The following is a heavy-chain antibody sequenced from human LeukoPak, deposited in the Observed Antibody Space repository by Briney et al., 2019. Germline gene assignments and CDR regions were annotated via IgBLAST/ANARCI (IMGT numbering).Heavy chain of an antibody. V-gene: IGHV1-46*01. Sequence: ASVKVSCKASENTFTNYYMHWVRQAPGQGLEWLGIINPNGDLTNYAQTFQGRVTKTRDTSTTTLYMELSSLRSEDTAVYYCARDMSTRVTPISYAFDVWGQGTMVTVSS. D-gene: IGHD4-23*01. CDR1: ENTFTNYY. J-gene: IGHJ3*01. CDR2: INPNGDLT. CDR3: ARDMSTRVTPISYAFDV.